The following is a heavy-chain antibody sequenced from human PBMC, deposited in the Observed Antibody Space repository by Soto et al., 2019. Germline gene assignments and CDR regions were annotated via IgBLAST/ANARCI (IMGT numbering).Heavy chain of an antibody. CDR3: ARVNLPTPPYYYYYGMDV. Sequence: LRLSCAASGFTFSSYAMHWVRQAPGKGLEWVAVISYDGSNKYYADSVKGRFTISRDNSKNTLYLQMNSLRAEDTAVYYCARVNLPTPPYYYYYGMDVWGQGTTVTVSS. J-gene: IGHJ6*02. CDR2: ISYDGSNK. CDR1: GFTFSSYA. V-gene: IGHV3-30-3*01.